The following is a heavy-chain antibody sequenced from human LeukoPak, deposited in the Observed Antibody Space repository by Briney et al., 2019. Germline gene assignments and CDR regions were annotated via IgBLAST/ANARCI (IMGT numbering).Heavy chain of an antibody. CDR3: ARGISRLPSAAFDI. CDR2: INGYNGNS. Sequence: GASVKVSCKASGYSFTSHGISWVRQAPGQGLEWMGWINGYNGNSNYAQNLQDRVTMTTDTSTSTAYMELRSLRSDDTAVYYCARGISRLPSAAFDIWGQGTMVTVSS. V-gene: IGHV1-18*01. J-gene: IGHJ3*02. D-gene: IGHD6-6*01. CDR1: GYSFTSHG.